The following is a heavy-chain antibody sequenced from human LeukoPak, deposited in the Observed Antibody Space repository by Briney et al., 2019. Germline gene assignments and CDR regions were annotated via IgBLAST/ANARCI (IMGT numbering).Heavy chain of an antibody. Sequence: SETLSLTCTVSGGSISSGGYYWIWIRQPPGKGLEWIGYIYHSGSTYYNPSLKSRVTISVDRSKNQFSLKLSSVTAADTAVYYCARIVGAIDYWGQGTLVTVSS. CDR3: ARIVGAIDY. V-gene: IGHV4-30-2*01. CDR1: GGSISSGGYY. CDR2: IYHSGST. J-gene: IGHJ4*02. D-gene: IGHD1-26*01.